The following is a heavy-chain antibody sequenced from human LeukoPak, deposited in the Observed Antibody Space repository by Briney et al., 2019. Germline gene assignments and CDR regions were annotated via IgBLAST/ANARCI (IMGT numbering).Heavy chain of an antibody. J-gene: IGHJ4*02. CDR3: ARVTGYVIEDYFDY. V-gene: IGHV4-61*01. Sequence: KTSETLSLTCTVSGYSISSGYYWSWIRQPPGKGLEWIGYIYYSGSTNYNPSLKSRVTISVDTSKDQFSLKLSSVTAADTAMYYCARVTGYVIEDYFDYWGQGTLVTVSS. D-gene: IGHD3-22*01. CDR2: IYYSGST. CDR1: GYSISSGYY.